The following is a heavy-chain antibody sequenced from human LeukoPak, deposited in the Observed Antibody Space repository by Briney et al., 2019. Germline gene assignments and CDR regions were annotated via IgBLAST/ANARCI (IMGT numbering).Heavy chain of an antibody. CDR2: ISYDGSNE. V-gene: IGHV3-30*04. J-gene: IGHJ4*02. Sequence: PGRSLRLSCAASGFTFSSYVMHWVRQAPGKGLEWVAIISYDGSNEYYADSVKGRFTISRDNSKNTLYLQMNSLRAADTAVYYCANSWDYGSGSYHPDYWGQGTLVTVSS. D-gene: IGHD3-10*01. CDR3: ANSWDYGSGSYHPDY. CDR1: GFTFSSYV.